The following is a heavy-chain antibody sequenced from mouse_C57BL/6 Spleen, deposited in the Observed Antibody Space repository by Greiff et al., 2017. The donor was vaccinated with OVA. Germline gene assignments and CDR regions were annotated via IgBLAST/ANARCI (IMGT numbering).Heavy chain of an antibody. J-gene: IGHJ4*01. CDR1: GFSLSTSGMG. CDR2: ICWDDDK. V-gene: IGHV8-12*01. D-gene: IGHD4-1*01. Sequence: QVTLKVSGPGILQSSQTLSLPCSFSGFSLSTSGMGVSWIRQPSGKGLEWLAHICWDDDKRYNPSLKSRLTSSKDTSRNLVFLKLTSVYTADTATYYCARRGTGTGAIDYWGPGTSVTVSS. CDR3: ARRGTGTGAIDY.